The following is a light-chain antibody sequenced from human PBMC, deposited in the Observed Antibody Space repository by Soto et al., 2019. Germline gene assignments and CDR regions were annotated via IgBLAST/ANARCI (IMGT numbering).Light chain of an antibody. J-gene: IGKJ1*01. CDR3: QHYNSYSEA. CDR2: KAS. CDR1: QTISSW. Sequence: TQSPSTLSGSVGDRVTITCRASQTISSWLAWYQQKPGKAPKLLIYKASTLKSGVPSRFSGSGSGTEFTLTISSLQPDDFATYYCQHYNSYSEAIGQGTK. V-gene: IGKV1-5*03.